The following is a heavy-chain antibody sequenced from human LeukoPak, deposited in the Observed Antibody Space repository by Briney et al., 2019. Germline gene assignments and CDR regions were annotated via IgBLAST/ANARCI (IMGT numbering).Heavy chain of an antibody. Sequence: GGSLRLSCAASGFTFSHFWMSWVRQAPRKGLEWVAYIKKTGSETYYVDSVKGRFTITRDNTRNSLFLQMYSLRAEDTAVYFCAREDGYCSGGNCYSYFDSWGQGTLVTVSS. CDR3: AREDGYCSGGNCYSYFDS. CDR2: IKKTGSET. J-gene: IGHJ4*02. CDR1: GFTFSHFW. D-gene: IGHD2-15*01. V-gene: IGHV3-7*01.